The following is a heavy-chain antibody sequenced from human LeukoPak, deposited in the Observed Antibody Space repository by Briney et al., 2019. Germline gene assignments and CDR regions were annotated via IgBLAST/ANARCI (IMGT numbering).Heavy chain of an antibody. CDR1: GGSFSSYY. CDR2: IYTSGST. Sequence: SETLSLTCTVSGGSFSSYYWSWIRQPAGKGLEWIGRIYTSGSTNYNPSLKSRVTMSVDTSKNQFSLKLSTVTAADTAVYYCARDYGDYEDYYYYMDVWGKGTTVTISS. D-gene: IGHD4-17*01. CDR3: ARDYGDYEDYYYYMDV. V-gene: IGHV4-4*07. J-gene: IGHJ6*03.